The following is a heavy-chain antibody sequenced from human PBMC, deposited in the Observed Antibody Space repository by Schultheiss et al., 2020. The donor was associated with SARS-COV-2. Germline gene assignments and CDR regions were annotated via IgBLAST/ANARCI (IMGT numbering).Heavy chain of an antibody. CDR3: ASCAPSGSYGVGY. D-gene: IGHD1-26*01. V-gene: IGHV4-34*01. Sequence: SETLSLTCTVSGGSISGYYWSWIRQPPGKGLEWIGEINHSGSTNYNPSLKSRVTISVDTSKNQFSLKLSSVTAADTAVYYCASCAPSGSYGVGYWGQGTLVTVSS. J-gene: IGHJ4*02. CDR1: GGSISGYY. CDR2: INHSGST.